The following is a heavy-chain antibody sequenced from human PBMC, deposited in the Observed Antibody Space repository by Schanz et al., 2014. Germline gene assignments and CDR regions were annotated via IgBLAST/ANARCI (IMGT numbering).Heavy chain of an antibody. CDR3: ASASETRHCSGSSCSIRMDASQT. V-gene: IGHV1-18*01. CDR2: ISGNFDNT. J-gene: IGHJ3*02. CDR1: GYTLNIYG. Sequence: QVQLVQSGAEVKKPGASVKVSCKASGYTLNIYGINWVRQAPGQGLEWVGWISGNFDNTNYAQKLQGRVTMTTDTAATTAYMELRGLGVDDTAVYYCASASETRHCSGSSCSIRMDASQTWGQGTLITVSS. D-gene: IGHD2-2*01.